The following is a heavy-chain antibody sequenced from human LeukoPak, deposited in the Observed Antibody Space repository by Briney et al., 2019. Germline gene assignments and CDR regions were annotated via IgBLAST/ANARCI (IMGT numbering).Heavy chain of an antibody. Sequence: PGGSLRLSCAASGFTFSDYYMSWIRQTPGKGLEWVSYISSSGNTIYYADSVKGRFTISRDNAKNSLYLQMNSLRAEDTAVYYCAREINYDFWSGANDYWGQGTLVTVSS. D-gene: IGHD3-3*01. CDR2: ISSSGNTI. J-gene: IGHJ4*02. CDR3: AREINYDFWSGANDY. CDR1: GFTFSDYY. V-gene: IGHV3-11*04.